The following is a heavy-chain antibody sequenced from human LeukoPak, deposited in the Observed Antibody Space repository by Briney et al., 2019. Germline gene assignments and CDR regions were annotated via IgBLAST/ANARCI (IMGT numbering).Heavy chain of an antibody. Sequence: PSETLSLTCTVSGGSISSYYWSWIRQPAGKGLEWIGRIYTSGSTNYNPSLKSRVTMSADTSKNQFSLKLSSVTAADTAVYCCARVASLVGGNSDFVFDYWGQGTLVTVSS. D-gene: IGHD4-23*01. CDR3: ARVASLVGGNSDFVFDY. J-gene: IGHJ4*02. CDR2: IYTSGST. V-gene: IGHV4-4*07. CDR1: GGSISSYY.